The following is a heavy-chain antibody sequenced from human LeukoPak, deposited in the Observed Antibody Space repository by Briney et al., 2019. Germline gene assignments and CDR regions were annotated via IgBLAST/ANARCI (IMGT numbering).Heavy chain of an antibody. CDR3: ARRVYSGSYNWYFDL. J-gene: IGHJ2*01. CDR1: GGSISTSTYY. Sequence: SWTLSLTCTVSGGSISTSTYYWGWIRQPPGKGLEWIGSISYSGSTYNNPSLKSRVTISVDTSKNQFSLKLSSVTAPDTAVYYCARRVYSGSYNWYFDLWGRGTLVTVSS. CDR2: ISYSGST. V-gene: IGHV4-39*01. D-gene: IGHD1-26*01.